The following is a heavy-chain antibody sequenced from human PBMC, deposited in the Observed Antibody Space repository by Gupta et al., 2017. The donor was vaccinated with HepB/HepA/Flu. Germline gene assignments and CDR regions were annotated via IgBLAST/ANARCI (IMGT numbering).Heavy chain of an antibody. CDR2: MNPNSGKT. D-gene: IGHD3-3*01. V-gene: IGHV1-8*01. CDR1: GYTFTSYD. Sequence: QVQLVQSGAEVKKPGASVKVSCKASGYTFTSYDINWVRQATGQGLEWMGWMNPNSGKTGDAQKFQGRVTMTRNTSRRTAYMEVGSLSYEDTAVYYCARVPDFEGKYVDYGCQGTLVTVSS. CDR3: ARVPDFEGKYVDY. J-gene: IGHJ4*02.